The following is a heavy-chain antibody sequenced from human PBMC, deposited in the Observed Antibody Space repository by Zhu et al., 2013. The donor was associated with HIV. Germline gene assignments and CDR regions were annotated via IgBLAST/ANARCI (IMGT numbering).Heavy chain of an antibody. CDR2: INPDGGGT. V-gene: IGHV1-46*01. J-gene: IGHJ4*02. Sequence: QVQLVQSGAEVKKPGASVKVSCKASGYTFTSYQIHWVRQAPGQGLEWMGVINPDGGGTHYAQKFQGRVSMTGDTPTSTVYMDLSSLRSEDTAVYYCARGTGGHGEWYFDYWGQGTLVSVSS. CDR3: ARGTGGHGEWYFDY. CDR1: GYTFTSYQ. D-gene: IGHD5-12*01.